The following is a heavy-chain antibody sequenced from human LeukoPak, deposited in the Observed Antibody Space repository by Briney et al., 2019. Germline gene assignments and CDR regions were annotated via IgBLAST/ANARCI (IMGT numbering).Heavy chain of an antibody. CDR3: VKDRGRSVAVAADY. CDR2: ISGSGGAI. Sequence: GGSLRLSCVASGFTFNYAMTWVRQAPGRGLEWVSSISGSGGAIYYANSVRGRFTISRDNSRNTLFLQMNSLRAEDTALYYCVKDRGRSVAVAADYWGQGTLVTVSS. J-gene: IGHJ4*02. CDR1: GFTFNYA. D-gene: IGHD6-19*01. V-gene: IGHV3-23*01.